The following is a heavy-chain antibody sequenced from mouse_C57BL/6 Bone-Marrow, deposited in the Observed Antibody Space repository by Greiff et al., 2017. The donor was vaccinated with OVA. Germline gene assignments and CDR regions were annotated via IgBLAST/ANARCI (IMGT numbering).Heavy chain of an antibody. Sequence: EVQRVESGGGLVQPGGSLKLSCAASGFTFSDYGMAWVRQAPRKGPEWVAFISNLAYSIYYADTVTGRFTISRENAKNTLYLEMSSLRSEDTAMYYCARHPEGYWGQGTLVTVSA. CDR3: ARHPEGY. J-gene: IGHJ3*01. CDR1: GFTFSDYG. V-gene: IGHV5-15*01. CDR2: ISNLAYSI.